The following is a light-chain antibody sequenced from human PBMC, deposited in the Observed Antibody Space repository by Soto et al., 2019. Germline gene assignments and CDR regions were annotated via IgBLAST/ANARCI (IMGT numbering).Light chain of an antibody. J-gene: IGLJ1*01. V-gene: IGLV1-44*01. CDR3: AAWDGSLKAYV. Sequence: QSVLTQPPSASGTPGQRVTISCSGSSSNIGTNTVNWYQQLPRTAPKLLISNDNQRPSGVPDRFSGSKSGTSASLAISGLQSEDEADYYCAAWDGSLKAYVFGTGTKVTVL. CDR1: SSNIGTNT. CDR2: NDN.